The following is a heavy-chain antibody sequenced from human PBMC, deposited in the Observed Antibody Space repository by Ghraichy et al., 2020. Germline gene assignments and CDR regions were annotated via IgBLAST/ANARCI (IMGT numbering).Heavy chain of an antibody. D-gene: IGHD3-9*01. CDR3: ARVKFLTGQNWFDP. CDR2: IIPIFGTA. V-gene: IGHV1-69*13. CDR1: GDTFSSYA. Sequence: SVKVSCKASGDTFSSYAISWVRQAPGQGLEWMGGIIPIFGTANYAQKFQGRVTITADESTSTAYMELSSLRSEDTAVYYCARVKFLTGQNWFDPWGQGTLVTVSS. J-gene: IGHJ5*02.